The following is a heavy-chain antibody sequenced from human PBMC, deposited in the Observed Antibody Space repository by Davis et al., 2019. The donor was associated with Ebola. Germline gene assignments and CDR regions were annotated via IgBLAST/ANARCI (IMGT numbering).Heavy chain of an antibody. D-gene: IGHD4-17*01. J-gene: IGHJ4*02. CDR3: ARRDYGDSHFDY. CDR1: GFTFSSYA. CDR2: ISGSGGST. V-gene: IGHV3-23*01. Sequence: GESLKISCAASGFTFSSYAMSWVRQAPGKGLEWVSAISGSGGSTYYADSVKGRFTISRDNSKNTLYLQMNSLRAEDTAVYYCARRDYGDSHFDYWGQGTLVTVSS.